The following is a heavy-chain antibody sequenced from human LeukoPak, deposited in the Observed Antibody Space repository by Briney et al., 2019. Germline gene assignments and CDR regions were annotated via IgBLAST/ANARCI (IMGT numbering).Heavy chain of an antibody. CDR2: IYHSGST. D-gene: IGHD6-19*01. CDR1: GYSISSGYY. CDR3: ARVGSSGWYEIDY. V-gene: IGHV4-38-2*02. J-gene: IGHJ4*02. Sequence: NPSETLSLTCTVSGYSISSGYYWGWIRQPPGKGLEWIGSIYHSGSTNYNPSLKSRVTISVDTSKNQFSLKLSSVTAADTAVYYCARVGSSGWYEIDYWGQGTLVTVSS.